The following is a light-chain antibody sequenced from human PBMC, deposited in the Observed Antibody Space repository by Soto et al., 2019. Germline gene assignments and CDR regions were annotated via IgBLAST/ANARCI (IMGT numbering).Light chain of an antibody. CDR1: QSVTNNY. V-gene: IGKV3-20*01. CDR3: QQYGSSHPRT. Sequence: EIVLTQSPGTLSLSPGERATLSCRASQSVTNNYLAWYQQKPGQAPKLLIYGASSRATGIPDRFSGSGSGTDLTLTISSREPEAFAVYYCQQYGSSHPRTFGQGTKVEIK. CDR2: GAS. J-gene: IGKJ1*01.